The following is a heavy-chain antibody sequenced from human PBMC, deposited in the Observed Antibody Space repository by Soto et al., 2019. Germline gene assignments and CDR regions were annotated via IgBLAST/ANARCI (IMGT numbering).Heavy chain of an antibody. J-gene: IGHJ4*02. D-gene: IGHD1-1*01. Sequence: QMQLQESGPGLVKPSETLSLTCTVSGGSISRNSYYWGWIRQPPGKGLEWIGSSYYSGSTYYNPSLKRRVTISVDTSKNQFSLKLSSVTAADTDVYYCARHDWNGVDYWGQGTLVTVSS. CDR3: ARHDWNGVDY. CDR1: GGSISRNSYY. V-gene: IGHV4-39*01. CDR2: SYYSGST.